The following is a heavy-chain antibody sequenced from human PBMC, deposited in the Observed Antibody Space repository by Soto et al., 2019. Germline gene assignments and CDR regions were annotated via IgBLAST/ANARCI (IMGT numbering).Heavy chain of an antibody. CDR2: ISYDGSNK. CDR3: AKVGASGWDSYFDY. D-gene: IGHD6-19*01. V-gene: IGHV3-30*18. Sequence: QVQLVESGGGVVQPGRSLRLSCAASGFTFSSYGMHWVRQAPGKGLEWVAVISYDGSNKYYADYVKGRFTISRDNSKNTLYLQMNSLRAEDTAVYYCAKVGASGWDSYFDYWGQGTLVTVSS. J-gene: IGHJ4*02. CDR1: GFTFSSYG.